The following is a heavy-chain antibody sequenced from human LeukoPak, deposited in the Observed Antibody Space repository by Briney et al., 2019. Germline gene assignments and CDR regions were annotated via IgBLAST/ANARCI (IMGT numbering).Heavy chain of an antibody. CDR2: IYTTGST. D-gene: IGHD6-19*01. CDR1: GGYISNYY. V-gene: IGHV4-4*07. J-gene: IGHJ5*02. Sequence: PSETLSLTCSVSGGYISNYYWSWIRKPAGRGLEWIGRIYTTGSTNYNPSLKSRATMSVDTSKNRFSLKLSSVTAADTAVYYCARDPTTNGWADNSFDPLGQGTLVIISS. CDR3: ARDPTTNGWADNSFDP.